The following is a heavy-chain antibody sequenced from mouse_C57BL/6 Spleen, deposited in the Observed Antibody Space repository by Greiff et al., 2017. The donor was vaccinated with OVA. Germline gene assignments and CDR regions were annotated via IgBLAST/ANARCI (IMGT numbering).Heavy chain of an antibody. CDR2: IGPGSGST. CDR3: ARSITADWYFDV. D-gene: IGHD1-1*01. CDR1: GYTFTDYY. Sequence: QVQLKESGAELVKPGASVKISCKASGYTFTDYYINWVKQRPGQGLEWIGKIGPGSGSTYYNEKFKGKATLTADKSSSTSEDSAVYFCARSITADWYFDVWGTGTTVTVSS. J-gene: IGHJ1*03. V-gene: IGHV1-77*01.